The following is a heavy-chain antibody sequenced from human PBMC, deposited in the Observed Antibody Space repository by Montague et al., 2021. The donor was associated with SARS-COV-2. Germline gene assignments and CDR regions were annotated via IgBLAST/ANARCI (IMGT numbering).Heavy chain of an antibody. V-gene: IGHV4-34*01. CDR1: GGSFSGYY. D-gene: IGHD3-22*01. J-gene: IGHJ4*02. CDR2: INHSGST. Sequence: SETLSLTCAVYGGSFSGYYWSWIRQPPGKGLEWIWDINHSGSTNYNPSLKSRVSISVDTSKNQFSLKLSSVTAADTAVYYCARAIVDVTMMVVVMTGVEHYFDSWGQGTPVTVSS. CDR3: ARAIVDVTMMVVVMTGVEHYFDS.